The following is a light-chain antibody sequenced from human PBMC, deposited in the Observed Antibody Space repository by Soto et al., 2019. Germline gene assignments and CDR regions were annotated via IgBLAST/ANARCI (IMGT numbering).Light chain of an antibody. J-gene: IGKJ5*01. Sequence: EIVMTPSPATLSVSPGERATLSCRASQDVLTNLAWYQQKPGQSPRLLIYGASTRATGIPARFSGSGSGTEFTLTISSLQSEDFAVYYCQQYNNWPITFGQGTRLEIK. CDR1: QDVLTN. V-gene: IGKV3-15*01. CDR3: QQYNNWPIT. CDR2: GAS.